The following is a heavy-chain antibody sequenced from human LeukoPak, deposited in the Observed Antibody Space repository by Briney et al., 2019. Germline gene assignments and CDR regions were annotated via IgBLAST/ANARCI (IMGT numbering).Heavy chain of an antibody. CDR1: GFTFSSHW. V-gene: IGHV3-74*01. J-gene: IGHJ4*02. Sequence: GGSLRLSCAASGFTFSSHWMHWVRQAPGKGLVWVSCINSDGSSTSYADSVKGRFTISRDNAKNTLYLQMNSLRAEDTAVYHCARDLEDGDYVGYWGQGTLVTVSS. CDR3: ARDLEDGDYVGY. CDR2: INSDGSST. D-gene: IGHD4-17*01.